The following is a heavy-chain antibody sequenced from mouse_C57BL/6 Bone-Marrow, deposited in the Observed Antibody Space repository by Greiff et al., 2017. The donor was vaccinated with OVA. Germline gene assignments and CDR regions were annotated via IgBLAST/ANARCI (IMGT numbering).Heavy chain of an antibody. V-gene: IGHV1-56*01. CDR2: IFPGSGST. CDR1: GYTFTSYW. Sequence: VQLQQSGPELVRPGASVKISCKAPGYTFTSYWMQWVRQRPGQGLEWIGEIFPGSGSTSYNEKFKGKATLTVDTSSSTAYMQLSSLTSEDSAVYSWARRFVLDDWGQGTTLTVSS. CDR3: ARRFVLDD. J-gene: IGHJ2*01.